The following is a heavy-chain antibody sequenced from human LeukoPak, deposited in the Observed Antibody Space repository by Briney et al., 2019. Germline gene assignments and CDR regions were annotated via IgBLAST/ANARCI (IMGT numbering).Heavy chain of an antibody. Sequence: GGSLRLSCTASGFTFSAYWMFWVRQAPGKGLEWVANIKEDESEKYYVDSVKGRFTISRDNARNSLYLQMNSLRVEDTAVYYCVRGNPFGEYWGQGTLVTVSS. CDR2: IKEDESEK. V-gene: IGHV3-7*03. J-gene: IGHJ4*02. D-gene: IGHD3-16*01. CDR3: VRGNPFGEY. CDR1: GFTFSAYW.